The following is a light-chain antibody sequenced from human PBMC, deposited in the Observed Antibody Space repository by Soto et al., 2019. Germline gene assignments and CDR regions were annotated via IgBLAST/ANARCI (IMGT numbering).Light chain of an antibody. CDR2: GAS. Sequence: AIQMTQSPSSLSASVGDRVTLTCRASQGIANDLGWYQQKPGKAPKLLIYGASSLQSGVPSRFSGSESGTDFSLTITSLQPEDFATYYCLQDYSYPLTFGPGTKVDIK. J-gene: IGKJ3*01. V-gene: IGKV1-6*01. CDR3: LQDYSYPLT. CDR1: QGIAND.